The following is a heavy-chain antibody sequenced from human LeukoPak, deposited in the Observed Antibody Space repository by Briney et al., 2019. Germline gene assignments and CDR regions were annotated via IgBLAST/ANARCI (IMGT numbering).Heavy chain of an antibody. V-gene: IGHV3-21*01. CDR2: ISSSSSYI. Sequence: GGSLRLSCAASGFTFSSYSMNWVRQAPGKGLEWVSSISSSSSYIYYADSVKGRFTISRDNAKNSLYLQMNSLRAEDMAVCYCARGFRYSGSYLRYWGQGTLVTVSS. D-gene: IGHD1-26*01. J-gene: IGHJ4*02. CDR3: ARGFRYSGSYLRY. CDR1: GFTFSSYS.